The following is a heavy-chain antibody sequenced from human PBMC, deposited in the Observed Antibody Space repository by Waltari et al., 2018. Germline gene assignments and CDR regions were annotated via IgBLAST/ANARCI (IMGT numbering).Heavy chain of an antibody. CDR1: GGSISSSSYY. Sequence: QLQLQESGPGLVKPSETLSLTCTVSGGSISSSSYYWGWIRKPPGKGLEWIGSIYYSGSTYYNPSLKSRVTISVDTSKNQFSLKLSSVTAADTAVYYCARESYGDYYYYYGMDVWGQGTTVTVSS. CDR3: ARESYGDYYYYYGMDV. CDR2: IYYSGST. D-gene: IGHD4-17*01. V-gene: IGHV4-39*07. J-gene: IGHJ6*02.